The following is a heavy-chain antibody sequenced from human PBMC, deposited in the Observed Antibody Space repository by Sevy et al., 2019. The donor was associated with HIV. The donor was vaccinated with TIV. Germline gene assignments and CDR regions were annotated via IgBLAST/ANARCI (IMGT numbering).Heavy chain of an antibody. CDR2: IYYSGST. CDR3: ASGLKQLVSFDY. D-gene: IGHD6-6*01. V-gene: IGHV4-39*01. CDR1: GGSISSSSYY. Sequence: SETLSLTCTVSGGSISSSSYYWGWIRQPPGKGLEWIGSIYYSGSTYYNPSLKSRVTISVDTSKNQFSLKLSSVTAADTAVYYCASGLKQLVSFDYWGQGTLVTVSS. J-gene: IGHJ4*02.